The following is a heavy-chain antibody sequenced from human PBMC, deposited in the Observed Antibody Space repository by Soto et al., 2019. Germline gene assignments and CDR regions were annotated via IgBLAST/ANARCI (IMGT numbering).Heavy chain of an antibody. V-gene: IGHV4-39*01. D-gene: IGHD5-12*01. CDR1: GGSISSSSYY. CDR2: IYYSGST. CDR3: ARHFPIVATIHYYYYGMDV. Sequence: SETLSLTCTVSGGSISSSSYYWGWIRQPPGKGLEWIGSIYYSGSTYYNPSLKSRVTISVDMSKNQFSLKLSSVTAADTAVYYSARHFPIVATIHYYYYGMDVWGKGTTVTVSS. J-gene: IGHJ6*04.